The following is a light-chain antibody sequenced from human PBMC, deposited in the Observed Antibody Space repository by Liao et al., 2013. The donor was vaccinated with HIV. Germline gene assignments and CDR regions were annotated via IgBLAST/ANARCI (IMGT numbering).Light chain of an antibody. CDR3: QAWDSGTAL. V-gene: IGLV3-1*01. CDR2: EDT. J-gene: IGLJ1*01. Sequence: SYELTQSPSVSVSPGQTASITCSGDKLGDRYASWYQQKPGQSPVLVIYEDTKRPSGIPGRFSGSNSGNTATLTISGTQTMDEADYFCQAWDSGTALFGTGTKVTVL. CDR1: KLGDRY.